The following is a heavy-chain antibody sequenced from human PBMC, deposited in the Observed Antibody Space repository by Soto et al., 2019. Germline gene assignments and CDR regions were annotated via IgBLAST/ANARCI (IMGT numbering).Heavy chain of an antibody. Sequence: PGGSLRLSCAASGFTFDDYAMHWVRQAPGKGLEWVSGISWNSGSIGYADSVKGRFTISRDNAKNSLYLQMNSLRAEDTALYYFAMSGTVSGSYYFGYFDYWGQGTLVTVPS. J-gene: IGHJ4*02. D-gene: IGHD3-10*01. CDR3: AMSGTVSGSYYFGYFDY. CDR1: GFTFDDYA. CDR2: ISWNSGSI. V-gene: IGHV3-9*01.